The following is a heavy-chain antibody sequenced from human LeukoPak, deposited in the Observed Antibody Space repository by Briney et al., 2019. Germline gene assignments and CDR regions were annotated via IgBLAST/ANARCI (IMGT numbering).Heavy chain of an antibody. CDR3: ARAIVGATTDY. J-gene: IGHJ4*02. V-gene: IGHV4-59*12. Sequence: SETLSLTCTVSGGSISGYYWSWIRQPPGEGLEWIGYIYYSGTTDYSPSLRSRVTMSVDTSKNQFSLKLSSVTAADTAVYYCARAIVGATTDYWGQGTLVTVSS. CDR2: IYYSGTT. CDR1: GGSISGYY. D-gene: IGHD1-26*01.